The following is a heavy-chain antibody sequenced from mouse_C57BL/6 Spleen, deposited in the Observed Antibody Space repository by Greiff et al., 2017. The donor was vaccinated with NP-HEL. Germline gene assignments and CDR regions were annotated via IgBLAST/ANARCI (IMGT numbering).Heavy chain of an antibody. V-gene: IGHV5-4*03. CDR2: ISDGGSYT. J-gene: IGHJ3*01. CDR3: ARVYDYVFAY. Sequence: EVNLVESGGGLVKPGGSLKLSCAASGFTFSSYAMSWVRQTPEKRLEWVATISDGGSYTYYPDNVKGRFTISKDNAKNNLYLQMSQLKSEDTAMYYCARVYDYVFAYWGQGTLVTVSA. CDR1: GFTFSSYA. D-gene: IGHD2-4*01.